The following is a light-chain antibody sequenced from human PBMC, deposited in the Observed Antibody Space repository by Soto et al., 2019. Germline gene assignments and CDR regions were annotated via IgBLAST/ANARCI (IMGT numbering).Light chain of an antibody. Sequence: EIVLTQSPGTLSLSPGERATLSCRASQSVSSSYLALYQQKPGQAPRLLIYGASTRATGIPARFSGSGSGTEFTLTITSLQTDDFATYYCQHYNPYSGPFGQGTKVDI. V-gene: IGKV3-20*01. CDR2: GAS. CDR3: QHYNPYSGP. J-gene: IGKJ1*01. CDR1: QSVSSSY.